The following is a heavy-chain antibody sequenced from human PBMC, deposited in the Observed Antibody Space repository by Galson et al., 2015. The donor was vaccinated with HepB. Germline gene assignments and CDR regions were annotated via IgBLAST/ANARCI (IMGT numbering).Heavy chain of an antibody. CDR3: ARGGDYGEIIPNDAFDI. Sequence: SVKVSCKASGGTFSSYAISWVRQAPGQGLEWMGGIIPIFGTANYAQKFQGRVTITADESTSTAYMELSSLRSEDTAVYYCARGGDYGEIIPNDAFDIWGQGTMVTVSS. D-gene: IGHD4-17*01. CDR1: GGTFSSYA. J-gene: IGHJ3*02. V-gene: IGHV1-69*13. CDR2: IIPIFGTA.